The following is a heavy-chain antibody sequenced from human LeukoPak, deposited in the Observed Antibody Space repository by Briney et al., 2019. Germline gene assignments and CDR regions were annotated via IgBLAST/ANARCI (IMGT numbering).Heavy chain of an antibody. CDR2: IDNRGST. CDR1: GGSFSFYF. Sequence: PSETLSLTCTVSGGSFSFYFWHWIRQPPGEGLDWNGEIDNRGSTQYKPSLRSRGIISIDTSGNHFSLKLTSVTAADTAVYFCARDSGSGFQWGQGMLVTVSS. J-gene: IGHJ4*02. CDR3: ARDSGSGFQ. V-gene: IGHV4-34*01. D-gene: IGHD3-10*01.